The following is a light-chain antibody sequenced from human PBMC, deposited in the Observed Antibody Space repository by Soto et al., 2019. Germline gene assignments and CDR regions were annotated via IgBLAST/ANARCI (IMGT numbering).Light chain of an antibody. CDR3: AAWDDSLNGWV. Sequence: QSVLTQPPSASGTPGQRVTISCSGSSSNIGSNTVNWYQQRPGTAPKHLIYSNNQRPSGVPDRFSGSKSGTSASLASSGLQYEDEADYYCAAWDDSLNGWVFGGGTKLTVL. CDR2: SNN. J-gene: IGLJ3*02. CDR1: SSNIGSNT. V-gene: IGLV1-44*01.